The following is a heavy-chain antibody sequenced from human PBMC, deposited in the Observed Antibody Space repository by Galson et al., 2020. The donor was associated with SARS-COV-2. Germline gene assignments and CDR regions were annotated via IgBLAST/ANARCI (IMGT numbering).Heavy chain of an antibody. CDR1: GYTFTSYG. CDR2: TSAYNGNT. J-gene: IGHJ6*02. CDR3: ARYLANGYGDYLAYYYGMDV. Sequence: ASVKVSCKASGYTFTSYGISWVRQAPGQGPEWMGWTSAYNGNTNYAQKLQGRVTMTTDTSTSTAYMELRSLRSDDTAVYYCARYLANGYGDYLAYYYGMDVWGQGTTVTVSS. V-gene: IGHV1-18*01. D-gene: IGHD4-17*01.